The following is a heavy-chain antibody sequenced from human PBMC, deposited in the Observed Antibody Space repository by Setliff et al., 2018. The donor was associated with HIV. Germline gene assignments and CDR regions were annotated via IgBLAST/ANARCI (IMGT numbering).Heavy chain of an antibody. Sequence: PGGSLRLSCAASGFTFSSYEMNWVRQAPGKGLEWVSYISGSGSAMYYADSVEGRFTISRDNAKNSLYLQMNSLRAEDTAVYYCARGTVGATFLHNDYWGQGTPVTVSS. CDR2: ISGSGSAM. V-gene: IGHV3-48*03. CDR3: ARGTVGATFLHNDY. CDR1: GFTFSSYE. J-gene: IGHJ4*02. D-gene: IGHD1-26*01.